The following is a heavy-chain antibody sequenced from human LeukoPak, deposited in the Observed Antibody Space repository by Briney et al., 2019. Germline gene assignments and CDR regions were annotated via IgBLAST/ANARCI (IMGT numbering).Heavy chain of an antibody. CDR2: FDPEDGET. Sequence: ASVKVSCKVSGYTLTELSMHWVRQAPGKGLEWMGGFDPEDGETIYAQKFQGRVTMSEDTSTDTAYMEPSSLRSEDTAVYYCAASFRYYYDSSGYYSPNPFDYWGQGTLVTVSS. D-gene: IGHD3-22*01. CDR3: AASFRYYYDSSGYYSPNPFDY. J-gene: IGHJ4*02. CDR1: GYTLTELS. V-gene: IGHV1-24*01.